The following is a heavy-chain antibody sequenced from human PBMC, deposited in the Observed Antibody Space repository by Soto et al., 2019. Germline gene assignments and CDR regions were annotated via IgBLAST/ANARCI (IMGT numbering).Heavy chain of an antibody. CDR3: AKQRRYPRDEAPS. CDR1: GFTFNMYA. D-gene: IGHD2-2*01. CDR2: IGGSGTST. Sequence: GGSLRLSCAASGFTFNMYAMSWVRQAPGKGLEWVSGIGGSGTSTYYADFVKGRFTISRDNSKNTLSLQMDSLRAEATAVYYCAKQRRYPRDEAPSGGRGPLVTLS. J-gene: IGHJ4*02. V-gene: IGHV3-23*01.